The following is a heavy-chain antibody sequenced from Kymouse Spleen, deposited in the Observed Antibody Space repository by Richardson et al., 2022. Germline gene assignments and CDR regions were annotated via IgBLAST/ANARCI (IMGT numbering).Heavy chain of an antibody. Sequence: QVQLVESGGGVVQPGRSLRLSCAASGFTFSSYGMHWVRQAPGKGLEWVAVIWYDGSNKYYADSVKGRFTISRDNSKNTLYLQMNSLRAEDTAVYYCARDCSGGSCYPFDYWGQGTLVTVSS. V-gene: IGHV3-33*01. CDR1: GFTFSSYG. CDR3: ARDCSGGSCYPFDY. CDR2: IWYDGSNK. J-gene: IGHJ4*02. D-gene: IGHD2-15*01.